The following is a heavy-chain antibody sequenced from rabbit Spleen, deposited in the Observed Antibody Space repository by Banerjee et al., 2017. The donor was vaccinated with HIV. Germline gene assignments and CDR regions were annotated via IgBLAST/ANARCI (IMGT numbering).Heavy chain of an antibody. D-gene: IGHD4-1*01. J-gene: IGHJ3*01. Sequence: QEQLVESGGGLVKPGASLTLTCKASGFSFSRGYDMCWVRQAPGKGLEWIACIYNGDGSTYYASWVNGRFTISRSTSLNTVTLQMTSLTAADSATYFCARDGISFVSSGWGLTRLDLWGPGTLVTVS. CDR3: ARDGISFVSSGWGLTRLDL. CDR2: IYNGDGST. CDR1: GFSFSRGYD. V-gene: IGHV1S47*01.